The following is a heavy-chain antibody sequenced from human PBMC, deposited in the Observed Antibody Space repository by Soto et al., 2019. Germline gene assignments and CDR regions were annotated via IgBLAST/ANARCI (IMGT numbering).Heavy chain of an antibody. V-gene: IGHV4-4*02. J-gene: IGHJ5*02. CDR1: GYSITSSAW. CDR3: ARGDNWRLDL. Sequence: QVQLQESGPGLVKPSGTLSLPCAVSGYSITSSAWWSCVRQPPGKGLEWIGEIHLGGTTNYNPSLKSRVTIAVDKTKNQFSLILNSVTAADTSIYYCARGDNWRLDLWGQGTLVTVSS. D-gene: IGHD1-20*01. CDR2: IHLGGTT.